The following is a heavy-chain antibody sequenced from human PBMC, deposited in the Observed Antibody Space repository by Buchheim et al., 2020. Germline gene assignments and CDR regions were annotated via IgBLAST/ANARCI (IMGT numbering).Heavy chain of an antibody. V-gene: IGHV1-46*01. Sequence: QVQLVQSGAEVKKPGASVKVSCKASGYTFTSYYMHWVRQAPGQGLEWMGIINPSGGSTSYAQKFQGRVTMTRDTFTSTVYMELSSLRSEDTAVYYCATSPPIWFGESQYYFDYWGQGTL. CDR3: ATSPPIWFGESQYYFDY. CDR2: INPSGGST. CDR1: GYTFTSYY. J-gene: IGHJ4*02. D-gene: IGHD3-10*01.